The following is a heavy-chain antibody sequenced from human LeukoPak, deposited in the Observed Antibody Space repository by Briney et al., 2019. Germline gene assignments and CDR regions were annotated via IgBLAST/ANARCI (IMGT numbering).Heavy chain of an antibody. CDR3: AKGRGRLHVNWGVYNYHYYMEV. J-gene: IGHJ6*03. D-gene: IGHD5-24*01. Sequence: PAASVKVSCKAAGDTISAYSLNWVRQAPGQGLEWMGGIIPIFGRAYYAQNFQGRVTITADKSTSTAYMELSSLGSEDTAIYYCAKGRGRLHVNWGVYNYHYYMEVWGTGTTIIVS. CDR2: IIPIFGRA. V-gene: IGHV1-69*06. CDR1: GDTISAYS.